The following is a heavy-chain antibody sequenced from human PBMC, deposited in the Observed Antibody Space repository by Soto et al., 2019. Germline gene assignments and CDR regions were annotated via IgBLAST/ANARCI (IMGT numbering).Heavy chain of an antibody. CDR1: GGSISSSNW. D-gene: IGHD6-13*01. CDR3: ARARDSSSWYPPYYFDY. CDR2: IYHSGST. Sequence: SETLSLTCAVSGGSISSSNWWSWVRQPPGKGLEWIGEIYHSGSTNYNPSLKSRVTISVDKSKNQFSLKLSSVTAADTAMYYCARARDSSSWYPPYYFDYWGQGTLVTVSS. J-gene: IGHJ4*02. V-gene: IGHV4-4*02.